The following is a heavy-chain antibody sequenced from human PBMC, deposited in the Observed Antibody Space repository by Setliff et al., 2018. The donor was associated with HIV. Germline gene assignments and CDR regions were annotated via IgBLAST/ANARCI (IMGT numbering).Heavy chain of an antibody. Sequence: GGSLRLSCATSGFTFSNYGMHWVRQAPGKGLEWVALIWNDGSNKYYADSVKGRFNIARDNSKNTLYLQMNSLRADDTAVYFCARPTNIDTLYYGSQTFYMYYYGLDVWGQGTTVTVSS. V-gene: IGHV3-33*01. CDR1: GFTFSNYG. CDR2: IWNDGSNK. CDR3: ARPTNIDTLYYGSQTFYMYYYGLDV. D-gene: IGHD1-26*01. J-gene: IGHJ6*02.